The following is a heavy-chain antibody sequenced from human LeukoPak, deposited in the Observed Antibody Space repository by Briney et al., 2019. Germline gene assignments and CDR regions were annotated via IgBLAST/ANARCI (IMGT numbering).Heavy chain of an antibody. CDR2: ISYDGSNK. CDR3: AKNRGSTSSGMDV. J-gene: IGHJ6*02. V-gene: IGHV3-30*18. CDR1: GFTFSSYG. Sequence: PGGSLRLSCAASGFTFSSYGMHWVRQAPGKGLEWVAVISYDGSNKYYADSVKGRFTISRDNSKNTLYLQTNSLRAEDTAVYYCAKNRGSTSSGMDVWGQGTTVTVSS. D-gene: IGHD2-2*01.